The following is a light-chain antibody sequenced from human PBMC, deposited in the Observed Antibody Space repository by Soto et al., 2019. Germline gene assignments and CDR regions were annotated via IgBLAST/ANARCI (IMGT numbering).Light chain of an antibody. CDR1: QNINTY. V-gene: IGKV1-39*01. CDR3: QQTSSAPFT. J-gene: IGKJ3*01. Sequence: DIQMTQSPYSLSAAVGDIVTIACRASQNINTYLNWYQQKPGKAPKLLIFDAASLQSGVPSRFSGGGSRTDFTLTITSLQPEDFATYYCQQTSSAPFTFGPGTKVDIK. CDR2: DAA.